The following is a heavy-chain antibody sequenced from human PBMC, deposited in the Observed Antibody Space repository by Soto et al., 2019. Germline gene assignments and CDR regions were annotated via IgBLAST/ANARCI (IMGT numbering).Heavy chain of an antibody. CDR3: ARVSRGPIDN. D-gene: IGHD3-10*01. CDR1: GGSFSDYT. Sequence: QAQLVQSGAEVKKPGSSVKVSCKAAGGSFSDYTINWVRQAPGQGLEGMGGVIPIFQTPTYAQNFQGRVTITADESTITAYMELNSLTAGDTAVYYCARVSRGPIDNWGQGTLVTVSS. J-gene: IGHJ4*02. CDR2: VIPIFQTP. V-gene: IGHV1-69*01.